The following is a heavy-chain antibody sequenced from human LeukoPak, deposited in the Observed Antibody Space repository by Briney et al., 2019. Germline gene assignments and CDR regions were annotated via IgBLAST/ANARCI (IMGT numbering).Heavy chain of an antibody. J-gene: IGHJ4*02. V-gene: IGHV3-30*03. CDR3: VTDSPSTP. CDR2: ISYDGSNK. D-gene: IGHD4-23*01. CDR1: GFTFSSYG. Sequence: GRSLRLSCAASGFTFSSYGMHWVRQAPGKGLEWVAVISYDGSNKYYADSVKGRFTISRDNSKNTLYLQMNSLRAEDTAVYHCVTDSPSTPWGQGTLVTVSS.